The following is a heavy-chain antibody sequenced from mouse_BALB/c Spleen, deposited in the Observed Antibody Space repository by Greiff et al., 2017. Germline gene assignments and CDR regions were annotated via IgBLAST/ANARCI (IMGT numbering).Heavy chain of an antibody. J-gene: IGHJ2*01. Sequence: VQLQQSGAELMKPGASVKISCKATGYTFSSYWIEWVKQRPGHGLEWIGEILPGSGSTNYNEKFKGKATFTADTSSNTAYMQLSSLTSEDSAVYYCARRYGNYYFDYWGQGTTLTVSS. CDR2: ILPGSGST. V-gene: IGHV1-9*01. CDR1: GYTFSSYW. D-gene: IGHD2-10*02. CDR3: ARRYGNYYFDY.